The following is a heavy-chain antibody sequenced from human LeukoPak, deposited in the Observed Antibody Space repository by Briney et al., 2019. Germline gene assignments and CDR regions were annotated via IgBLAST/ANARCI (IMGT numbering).Heavy chain of an antibody. CDR2: VTGAGGDT. Sequence: HTGGSLRLSCAASGFTFKSYAMNWVRQAPGKGLEWVSTVTGAGGDTYYADSVKGRFTISRDNSKNTLYLQMNSLRAEDTAVYYCAKEEGWYYFDYWGQGTLVTVSS. CDR3: AKEEGWYYFDY. D-gene: IGHD6-19*01. V-gene: IGHV3-23*01. CDR1: GFTFKSYA. J-gene: IGHJ4*02.